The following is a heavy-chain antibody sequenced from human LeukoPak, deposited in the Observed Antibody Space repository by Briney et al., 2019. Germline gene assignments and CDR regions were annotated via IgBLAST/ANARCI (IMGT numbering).Heavy chain of an antibody. J-gene: IGHJ4*02. Sequence: GGSLRLSCAASGFTFDDYAMHWVRHAPGKGLEWVSGISWNSGSIGYADSVKGRFTISRDNAKNSLYLQMNSLRAGDMALYYCAKAQYDSSGYYTFDSWGQGTLVTVSS. D-gene: IGHD3-22*01. V-gene: IGHV3-9*03. CDR2: ISWNSGSI. CDR3: AKAQYDSSGYYTFDS. CDR1: GFTFDDYA.